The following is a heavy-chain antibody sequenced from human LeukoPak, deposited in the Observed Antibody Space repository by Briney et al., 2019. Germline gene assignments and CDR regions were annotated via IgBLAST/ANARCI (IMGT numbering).Heavy chain of an antibody. J-gene: IGHJ4*02. CDR2: IYHNGNT. D-gene: IGHD5-18*01. CDR1: GGSISSSSW. Sequence: SETLSLTCAVSGGSISSSSWWSWVRQPPGKGLEWIGEIYHNGNTYYSPSLKSRVTISVDRSKNQLSLKLSSVTAADTAMYYCASGGYSYGFDYWGQGTLVTVSS. V-gene: IGHV4-4*02. CDR3: ASGGYSYGFDY.